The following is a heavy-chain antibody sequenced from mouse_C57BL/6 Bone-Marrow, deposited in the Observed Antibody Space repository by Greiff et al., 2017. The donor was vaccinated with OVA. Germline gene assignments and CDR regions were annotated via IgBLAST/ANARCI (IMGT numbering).Heavy chain of an antibody. CDR3: ARYWYYYGSSLWYFDV. CDR1: GFTFTDYY. Sequence: VQLKESGGGLVQPGGSLSLSCAASGFTFTDYYMSWVRQPPGKALEWLGFIRNKANGYTTEYSASVKGRFTISRDNSQSILYLQMNALRAEDSATYYCARYWYYYGSSLWYFDVWGTGTTVTVSS. V-gene: IGHV7-3*01. CDR2: IRNKANGYTT. D-gene: IGHD1-1*01. J-gene: IGHJ1*03.